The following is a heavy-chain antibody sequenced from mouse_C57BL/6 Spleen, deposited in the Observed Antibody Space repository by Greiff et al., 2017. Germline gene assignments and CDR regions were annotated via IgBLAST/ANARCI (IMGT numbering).Heavy chain of an antibody. Sequence: VKLVESGAELVKPGASVKISCKASGYAFSSYWMNWVKQRPGKGLEWIGQLYPGDGDTNYNGKFKGKATLTADKSSSTAYMQLSSLTSEDSAVYFCAREGYGNFFDYWGQGTTLTVSS. CDR1: GYAFSSYW. V-gene: IGHV1-80*01. D-gene: IGHD2-10*02. CDR2: LYPGDGDT. CDR3: AREGYGNFFDY. J-gene: IGHJ2*01.